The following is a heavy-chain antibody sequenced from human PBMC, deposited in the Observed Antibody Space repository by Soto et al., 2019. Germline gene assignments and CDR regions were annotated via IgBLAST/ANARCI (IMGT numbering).Heavy chain of an antibody. J-gene: IGHJ6*03. CDR1: GFTFSDYY. Sequence: QVQLVESGGGLVKPGGSLSLSCAASGFTFSDYYMSWIRQAPGKGLEWVSYISSSGSTIYYADSVKGRFTISRDNAKKSLYLKRNSLRAEDTAVYYCARDRNIGYCSGGSCSAVPYYYYYMDVWGKGTTVTVSS. CDR2: ISSSGSTI. D-gene: IGHD2-15*01. V-gene: IGHV3-11*01. CDR3: ARDRNIGYCSGGSCSAVPYYYYYMDV.